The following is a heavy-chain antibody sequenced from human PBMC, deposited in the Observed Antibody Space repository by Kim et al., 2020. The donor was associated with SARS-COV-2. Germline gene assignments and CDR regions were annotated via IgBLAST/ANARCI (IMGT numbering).Heavy chain of an antibody. CDR3: AKGSGDFWSGTYPYFDP. D-gene: IGHD3-3*01. V-gene: IGHV3-23*01. CDR2: ISGSGGST. Sequence: GGSLRLSCSASGFTFSSYAMSWVRQAPGKGLEWVSAISGSGGSTYYADSVKGRFTISRDNSKNTLYLQMNSLRAEDTAVYYCAKGSGDFWSGTYPYFDPWGQGTLVTVSS. CDR1: GFTFSSYA. J-gene: IGHJ5*02.